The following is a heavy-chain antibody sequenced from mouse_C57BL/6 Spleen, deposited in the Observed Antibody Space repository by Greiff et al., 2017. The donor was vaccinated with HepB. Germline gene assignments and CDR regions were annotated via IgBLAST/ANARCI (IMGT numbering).Heavy chain of an antibody. J-gene: IGHJ1*03. CDR1: GFTFSSYA. Sequence: EVMLVESGGGLVKPGGSLKLSCAASGFTFSSYAMSWVRQTPEKRLEWVATISDGGSYTYYPDNVKGRFTISRDNAKNNLYLQMSHLKSEDTAMYYCARDRGAHWYFDVWGTGTTVTVSS. CDR3: ARDRGAHWYFDV. CDR2: ISDGGSYT. V-gene: IGHV5-4*01.